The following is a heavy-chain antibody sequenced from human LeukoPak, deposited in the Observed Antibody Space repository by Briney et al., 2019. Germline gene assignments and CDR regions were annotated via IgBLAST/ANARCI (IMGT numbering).Heavy chain of an antibody. V-gene: IGHV3-48*03. CDR2: ISGSGSTI. J-gene: IGHJ6*04. CDR3: ARGYYCSSTSCPYYYYGMDV. Sequence: PGGSLRLSCAASGFTFSSYEMNWVRQAPGKGLEWVSYISGSGSTIYYADSVKGRFTISRDNAKNSLHLQMNSLRAEDTAVYYCARGYYCSSTSCPYYYYGMDVWGKGTTVTVSS. D-gene: IGHD2-2*01. CDR1: GFTFSSYE.